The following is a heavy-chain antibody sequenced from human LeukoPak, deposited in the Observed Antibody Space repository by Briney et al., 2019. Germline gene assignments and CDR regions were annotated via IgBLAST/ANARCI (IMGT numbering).Heavy chain of an antibody. J-gene: IGHJ6*03. CDR3: ARDFADYYYMDV. CDR2: ISSSGSTI. CDR1: GFTFSDYF. V-gene: IGHV3-11*01. Sequence: GGSLRLSCAASGFTFSDYFMNWIRQAPGKGLEWGSYISSSGSTIYYADTVKGRFTMSRDNSKNSLFLQLNSLRAEDTAVDYCARDFADYYYMDVWGKGTTVTVSS.